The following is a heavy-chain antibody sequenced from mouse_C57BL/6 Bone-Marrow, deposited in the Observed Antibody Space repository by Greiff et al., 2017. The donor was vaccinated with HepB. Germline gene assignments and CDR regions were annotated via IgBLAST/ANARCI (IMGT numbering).Heavy chain of an antibody. CDR1: GYTFTSYW. CDR3: ASRGYGSSYYAMDY. Sequence: VQLQQPGAELVKPGASVKMSCKASGYTFTSYWITWVKQRPGQGLEWIGDIYPGSGSTNYNEKFKSKATLTVDTSSSTAYMQLSSLTSEDSAVYYCASRGYGSSYYAMDYWGQGTSVTVSS. CDR2: IYPGSGST. D-gene: IGHD1-1*01. V-gene: IGHV1-55*01. J-gene: IGHJ4*01.